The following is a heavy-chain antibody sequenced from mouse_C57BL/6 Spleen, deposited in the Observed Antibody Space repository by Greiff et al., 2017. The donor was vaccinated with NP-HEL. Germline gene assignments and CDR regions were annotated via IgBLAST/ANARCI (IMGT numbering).Heavy chain of an antibody. CDR3: AEGWDGGAMDY. D-gene: IGHD3-3*01. CDR2: ISSGSSTI. J-gene: IGHJ4*01. Sequence: EVKLMESGGGLVKPGGSLKLSCAASGFTFSDYGMHWVRQAPEKGLEWVAYISSGSSTIYYADTVKGRFTISRDNAKNTLFLQMTSLRSEDTAMYYCAEGWDGGAMDYWGQGTSVTVSS. CDR1: GFTFSDYG. V-gene: IGHV5-17*01.